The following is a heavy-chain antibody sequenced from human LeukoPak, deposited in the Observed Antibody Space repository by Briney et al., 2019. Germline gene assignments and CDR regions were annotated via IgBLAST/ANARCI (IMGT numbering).Heavy chain of an antibody. CDR1: GFDFSSYS. CDR2: IYSGDNT. D-gene: IGHD3-16*01. Sequence: GGSLRLSCATSGFDFSSYSMTWVRQAPGEGLEWVSVIYSGDNTYHADSVKGRFTISRHISKNTLYLQMNGLRAEDTAVYYCASLYAYRNYWGQGTLVTVSS. J-gene: IGHJ4*02. V-gene: IGHV3-53*04. CDR3: ASLYAYRNY.